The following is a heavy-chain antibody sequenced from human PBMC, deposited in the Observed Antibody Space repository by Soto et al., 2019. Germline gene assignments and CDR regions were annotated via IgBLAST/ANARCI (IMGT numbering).Heavy chain of an antibody. V-gene: IGHV1-58*01. CDR1: GFTFTNSA. Sequence: VKVSCKASGFTFTNSAVQWVRQTRGQRLEWIGWIVVGSGNTNYAQKFQERVTITRDMSTTTAYMELSSLRSEDTAVYYCATDKGDSYGYGNYWGQGTLVTVSS. J-gene: IGHJ4*02. CDR3: ATDKGDSYGYGNY. D-gene: IGHD5-18*01. CDR2: IVVGSGNT.